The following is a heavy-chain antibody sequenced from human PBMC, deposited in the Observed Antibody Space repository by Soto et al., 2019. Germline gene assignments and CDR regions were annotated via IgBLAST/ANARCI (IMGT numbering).Heavy chain of an antibody. CDR3: ARELGEAFDI. D-gene: IGHD3-16*01. CDR1: GFTFSSHS. V-gene: IGHV3-21*01. CDR2: YGTRSTSV. Sequence: QLLESGGGLVKPGGSLRLSCAASGFTFSSHSMNWVRQAPGKGLEWVSSYGTRSTSVFYADSVKGRFTVSRDNAKNSLYLQMNSLRAEDSAVYYCARELGEAFDIWGQGTTVTVSS. J-gene: IGHJ3*02.